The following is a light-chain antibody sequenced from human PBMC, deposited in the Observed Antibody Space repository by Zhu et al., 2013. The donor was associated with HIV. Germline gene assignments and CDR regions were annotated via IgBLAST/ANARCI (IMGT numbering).Light chain of an antibody. CDR2: GAS. Sequence: EIVLTQSPGTLSLSLGERVTLSCRASQSVSNNYLAWYQQKPGQAPRLLIYGASIRSTGIPDRFSGSGSGTDFTLSITRLEPDDFATYYCQHYHSYPYSFGQGTKLEIK. CDR3: QHYHSYPYS. V-gene: IGKV3-20*01. J-gene: IGKJ2*03. CDR1: QSVSNNY.